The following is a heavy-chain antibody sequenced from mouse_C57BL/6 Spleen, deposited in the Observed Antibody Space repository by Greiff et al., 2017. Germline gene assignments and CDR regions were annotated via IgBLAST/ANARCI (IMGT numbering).Heavy chain of an antibody. D-gene: IGHD2-2*01. CDR3: ARSVTNDYFDY. J-gene: IGHJ2*01. V-gene: IGHV5-17*01. Sequence: EVKLEESGGGLVKPGGSLKLSCAASGFTFSDYGMHWVRQAPEKGLEWVAYISSGSSTIYYADTVKGRFTISRDNAKNTLFLQMTSLRSEDTAMYYCARSVTNDYFDYWGQGTTLTVSS. CDR1: GFTFSDYG. CDR2: ISSGSSTI.